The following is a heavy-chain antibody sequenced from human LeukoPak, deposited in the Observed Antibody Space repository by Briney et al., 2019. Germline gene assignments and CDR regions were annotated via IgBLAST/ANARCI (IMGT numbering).Heavy chain of an antibody. CDR2: INSDGSSI. V-gene: IGHV3-74*01. D-gene: IGHD6-19*01. Sequence: GGSLILSCAASGFTFSSYWMHWVRQGPGKGLVWVSRINSDGSSINYADSVKGRFTISRDNAKNTLYLQMNSLRAEDTAVYYCARVPLYSSGWYTLGYWGQGTLVTVSS. CDR3: ARVPLYSSGWYTLGY. J-gene: IGHJ4*02. CDR1: GFTFSSYW.